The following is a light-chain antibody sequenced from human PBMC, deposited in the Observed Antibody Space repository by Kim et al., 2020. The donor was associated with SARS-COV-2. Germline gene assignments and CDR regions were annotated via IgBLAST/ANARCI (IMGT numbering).Light chain of an antibody. CDR3: HQYYTTPQT. CDR2: WAS. Sequence: ATISCKSSQSILYPFNNMNYLAWYQHKPGQPPNLLIYWASTRESGVPDRFSGSGSGSDFTLTISSLQAEDVAVYYCHQYYTTPQTFGQGTKVDIK. CDR1: QSILYPFNNMNY. J-gene: IGKJ1*01. V-gene: IGKV4-1*01.